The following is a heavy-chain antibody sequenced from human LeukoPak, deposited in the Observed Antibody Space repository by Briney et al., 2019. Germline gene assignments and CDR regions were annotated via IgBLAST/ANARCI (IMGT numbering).Heavy chain of an antibody. CDR3: ATGGNSIRPPFDY. CDR1: GFTFSSYG. V-gene: IGHV3-30*03. D-gene: IGHD1/OR15-1a*01. CDR2: ISYDGSNK. J-gene: IGHJ4*02. Sequence: GGSLRLSCAASGFTFSSYGMHWVRQAPGKGLEWVAVISYDGSNKYYADSVKGRFTISRDNSKNTLYLQMNGLRAEDAAVYYCATGGNSIRPPFDYWGQGTLVTVSS.